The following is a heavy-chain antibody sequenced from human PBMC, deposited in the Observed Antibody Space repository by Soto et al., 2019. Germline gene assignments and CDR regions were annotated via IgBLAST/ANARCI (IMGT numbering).Heavy chain of an antibody. CDR2: IWYDGSNK. V-gene: IGHV3-33*01. Sequence: QVQLVESGGGVVQPGRSLRLSCAASGFTFSSYGMHWVRQAPGKGLEWVAVIWYDGSNKYYADSVKGRFTISRDNSKNPLYLQMNSMRAEDTAVYYCARDLQMADPGPNWFDPWGQGTLVTVSS. CDR1: GFTFSSYG. CDR3: ARDLQMADPGPNWFDP. D-gene: IGHD2-8*01. J-gene: IGHJ5*02.